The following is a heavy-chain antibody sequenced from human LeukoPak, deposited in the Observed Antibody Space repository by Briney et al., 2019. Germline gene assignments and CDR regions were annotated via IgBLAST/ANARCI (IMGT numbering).Heavy chain of an antibody. CDR1: GGTFSSYA. CDR3: AREIAVAGMRGAYWYYGMDV. D-gene: IGHD6-19*01. CDR2: IIPILGIA. Sequence: SVKVSCKASGGTFSSYAISWVRQAPGQGLEWMGRIIPILGIANYAQKFQGRVTITADKSTSTAYMELSSLRSEDTAVYYCAREIAVAGMRGAYWYYGMDVWGQGTTVTVSS. V-gene: IGHV1-69*04. J-gene: IGHJ6*02.